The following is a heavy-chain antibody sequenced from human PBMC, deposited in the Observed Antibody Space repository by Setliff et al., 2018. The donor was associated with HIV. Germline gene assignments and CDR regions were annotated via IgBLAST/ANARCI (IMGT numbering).Heavy chain of an antibody. J-gene: IGHJ5*02. D-gene: IGHD3-10*01. CDR3: ARGRYYDSGTYFTET. CDR2: FVPMFGSA. V-gene: IGHV1-69*13. Sequence: GASVKVSCKASGGSFSNYAFSWVRQAPGQGLEWMGGFVPMFGSANYAQKFQGRLTITADESTTTVYMELSRFRSEDTAVYYCARGRYYDSGTYFTETWGQGTLVTV. CDR1: GGSFSNYA.